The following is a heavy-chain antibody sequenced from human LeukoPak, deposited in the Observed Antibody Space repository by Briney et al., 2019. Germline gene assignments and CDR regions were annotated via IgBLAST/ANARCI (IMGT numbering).Heavy chain of an antibody. D-gene: IGHD6-13*01. CDR3: ARGRGIAEVGIRY. J-gene: IGHJ4*02. CDR1: GGSITSHY. Sequence: PSETLSLTCTVSGGSITSHYWSWIRQPPGKRLEWIGYIYYSGSTNYNPSLKSRVTISLDTSKNQFSLNVISVTAADTAVYYCARGRGIAEVGIRYWGQGTLVTVSS. V-gene: IGHV4-59*11. CDR2: IYYSGST.